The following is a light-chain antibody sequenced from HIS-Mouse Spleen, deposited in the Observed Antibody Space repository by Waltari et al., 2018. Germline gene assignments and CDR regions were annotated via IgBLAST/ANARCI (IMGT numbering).Light chain of an antibody. Sequence: QPALTQPASVSGSPGQSIPLSCTGTSSDVASYNLVAWYQQHPGKAPQLMIYEGSKRPSGVSNRFSGSKSGNTASLTISGLQAEDEADYYCCSYAGSSTVFGGGTKLTVL. V-gene: IGLV2-23*01. J-gene: IGLJ2*01. CDR3: CSYAGSSTV. CDR2: EGS. CDR1: SSDVASYNL.